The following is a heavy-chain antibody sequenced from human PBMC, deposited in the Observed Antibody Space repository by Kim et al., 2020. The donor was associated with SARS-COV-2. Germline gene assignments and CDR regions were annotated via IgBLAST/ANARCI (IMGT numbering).Heavy chain of an antibody. Sequence: SETLSLTCAVYGGSFSGYYWSWIRQPPGKGLEWIGEINHSGSTNYTPSLKSRVTISVDTSKNQFSLKLSSVTAADTAVYYCARAHPGPLLWFGRNYYGMDVWGQGTTVTVSS. V-gene: IGHV4-34*01. CDR2: INHSGST. J-gene: IGHJ6*02. CDR3: ARAHPGPLLWFGRNYYGMDV. D-gene: IGHD3-10*01. CDR1: GGSFSGYY.